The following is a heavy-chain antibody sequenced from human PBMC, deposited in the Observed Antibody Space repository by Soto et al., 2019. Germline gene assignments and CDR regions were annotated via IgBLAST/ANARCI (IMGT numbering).Heavy chain of an antibody. D-gene: IGHD3-16*01. CDR1: GGSISSGGYS. CDR2: IYHSGST. CDR3: ASGGGGTYLFDY. V-gene: IGHV4-30-2*01. Sequence: QLQLQESGSGLVKPSQTLSLTFAVSGGSISSGGYSWSWFRQPPGKGLEWIGYIYHSGSTYYNPSLKSRVTISVDRSKNQFSLKLSSVTAADTAVYYCASGGGGTYLFDYWGQGTLVTVSS. J-gene: IGHJ4*02.